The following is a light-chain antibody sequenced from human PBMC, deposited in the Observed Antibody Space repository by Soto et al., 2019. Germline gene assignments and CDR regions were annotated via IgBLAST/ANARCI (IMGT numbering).Light chain of an antibody. Sequence: EIVLTQSPDTLSLSPGARATLSCRTSEPIRNTYVAWYQQQPGQAPRLLIYGASSRAIGIPDRFSGSGSGTDVTLTISRLEPEDFALYYCQQYADSPLTFGGGTQVDIK. V-gene: IGKV3-20*01. CDR1: EPIRNTY. CDR2: GAS. J-gene: IGKJ4*01. CDR3: QQYADSPLT.